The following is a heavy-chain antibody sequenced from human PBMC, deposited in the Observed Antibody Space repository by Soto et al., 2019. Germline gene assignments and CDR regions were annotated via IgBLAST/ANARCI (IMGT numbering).Heavy chain of an antibody. V-gene: IGHV3-53*01. CDR2: IYTGGST. J-gene: IGHJ5*02. CDR1: GFTVSSDY. Sequence: ESGGGLIQPGGSLRLSCAASGFTVSSDYMSWVRQAPGKGLEWVSVIYTGGSTYYADSVKGRFTFSRDNSKNTLYLQMNSLRAEDTAVYYCARAYGGNPALFDPWGQGTLVTVSS. D-gene: IGHD4-17*01. CDR3: ARAYGGNPALFDP.